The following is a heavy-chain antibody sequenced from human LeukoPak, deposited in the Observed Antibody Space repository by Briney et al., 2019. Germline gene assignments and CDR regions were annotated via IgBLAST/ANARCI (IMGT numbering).Heavy chain of an antibody. J-gene: IGHJ3*02. CDR1: GGSFSGYY. Sequence: SETLSPTCAVYGGSFSGYYWSWIRQPPGKGLEWIGEINHSGSTNYNPSLKSRVTISVDTSKNQFSLKLSSVTAADTAVYYCASSGGWAAFDIWGQGTMVTVSS. D-gene: IGHD6-19*01. V-gene: IGHV4-34*01. CDR2: INHSGST. CDR3: ASSGGWAAFDI.